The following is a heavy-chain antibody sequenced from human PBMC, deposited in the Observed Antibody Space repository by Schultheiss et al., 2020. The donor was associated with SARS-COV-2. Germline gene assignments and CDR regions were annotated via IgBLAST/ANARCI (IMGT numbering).Heavy chain of an antibody. CDR2: IYYSGST. Sequence: SETLSLTCTVFGASISSYYWSWIRQPPGKGLEWIGYIYYSGSTNYNPSLKSRVTISVDTSKNQFSLKLSSVTAADTAVYYCIKTTRGTTYYYYYMDVWGQGTTVTVSS. CDR1: GASISSYY. CDR3: IKTTRGTTYYYYYMDV. J-gene: IGHJ6*03. V-gene: IGHV4-59*12. D-gene: IGHD4-11*01.